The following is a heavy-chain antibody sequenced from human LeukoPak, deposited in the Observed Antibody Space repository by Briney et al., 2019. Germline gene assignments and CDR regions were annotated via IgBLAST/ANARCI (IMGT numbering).Heavy chain of an antibody. V-gene: IGHV1-2*02. J-gene: IGHJ4*02. CDR1: GYTLTGYY. CDR2: INPNSGDT. D-gene: IGHD6-6*01. CDR3: ARSTWTSSSSDY. Sequence: ASVKVSCKASGYTLTGYYMHWVRQAPGQGLEWMGWINPNSGDTNYAQKFQGRVTMTRDTSISTAYLELSGLRSDDTAVYYCARSTWTSSSSDYWGQGTLVTVSS.